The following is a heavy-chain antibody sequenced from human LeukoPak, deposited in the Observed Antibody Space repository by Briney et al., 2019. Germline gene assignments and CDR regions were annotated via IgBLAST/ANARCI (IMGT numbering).Heavy chain of an antibody. J-gene: IGHJ6*03. D-gene: IGHD2-2*01. CDR1: GYNFDTYW. V-gene: IGHV5-51*01. CDR3: ARRFGCSSTSCQDYYMDV. Sequence: GESLKISCKGSGYNFDTYWIAWVRQMPGKGLEWMGIIYPGDSDTRYSPSFQGQVTISVDKSISTAYLQWSSLKASDTAMYYCARRFGCSSTSCQDYYMDVWGKGTTVTVSS. CDR2: IYPGDSDT.